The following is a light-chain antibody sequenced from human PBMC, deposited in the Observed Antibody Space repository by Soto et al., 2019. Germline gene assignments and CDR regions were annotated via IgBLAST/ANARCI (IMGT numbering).Light chain of an antibody. CDR3: SSYTSSSTLDV. Sequence: QSVLTQPASVSGSPGQSITISCTGTSSDVGGYNYVSWYQQHPGKAPKLMIYEVSNRPSGVSNRLSGSKSGNTTSLTISGVQAEEEADYYCSSYTSSSTLDVFGTGTKVTVL. J-gene: IGLJ1*01. CDR2: EVS. CDR1: SSDVGGYNY. V-gene: IGLV2-14*01.